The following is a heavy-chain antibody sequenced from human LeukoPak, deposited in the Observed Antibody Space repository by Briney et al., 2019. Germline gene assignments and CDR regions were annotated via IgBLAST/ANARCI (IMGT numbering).Heavy chain of an antibody. CDR1: GGSFSGYY. V-gene: IGHV4-34*01. CDR3: ARVGYYYDSSGYYYAFDY. Sequence: SETLSLTCAVYGGSFSGYYWSWIRQPPGKGLEWIGEINNSGSTNYNPSLKSRVTISVDTSKNQFSLKLSSVTAADTAVYYCARVGYYYDSSGYYYAFDYWGQGTLVTVSS. D-gene: IGHD3-22*01. CDR2: INNSGST. J-gene: IGHJ4*02.